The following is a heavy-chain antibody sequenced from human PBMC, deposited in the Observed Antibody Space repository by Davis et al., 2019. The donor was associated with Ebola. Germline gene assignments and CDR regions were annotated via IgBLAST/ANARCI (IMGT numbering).Heavy chain of an antibody. D-gene: IGHD2-15*01. CDR1: GYTFTSYG. CDR3: ARGWGVVVVASTPGWFDP. J-gene: IGHJ5*02. V-gene: IGHV1-18*01. Sequence: ASVKVSCKASGYTFTSYGISWVRQAPGQGLEWMGWISAYNGNTNYAQKLQGRVTMTTDTSTSTAYMELRSLRSDDTAVYYCARGWGVVVVASTPGWFDPWGQGTLVTVSS. CDR2: ISAYNGNT.